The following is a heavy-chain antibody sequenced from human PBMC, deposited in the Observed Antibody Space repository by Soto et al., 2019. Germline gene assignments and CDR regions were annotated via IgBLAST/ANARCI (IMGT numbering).Heavy chain of an antibody. CDR1: GGSISSGGYY. CDR2: IYYSGST. D-gene: IGHD2-21*02. Sequence: SETLSLTCTVSGGSISSGGYYWSWIRQHPGKGLEWIGYIYYSGSTYYNPSLKSRVTISVDTSKNQFSLKLSSVTAADTAVYYCARGARLAYCGGDCPDYYYYGMDVWGQGTTFTVSS. V-gene: IGHV4-31*03. CDR3: ARGARLAYCGGDCPDYYYYGMDV. J-gene: IGHJ6*02.